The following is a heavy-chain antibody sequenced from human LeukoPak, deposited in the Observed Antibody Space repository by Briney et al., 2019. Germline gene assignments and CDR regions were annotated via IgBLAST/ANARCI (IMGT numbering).Heavy chain of an antibody. V-gene: IGHV3-21*01. D-gene: IGHD3-10*01. CDR1: GVSISSSS. CDR3: ARDSGHTYYYGSGSYFAPDYYGMDV. J-gene: IGHJ6*02. Sequence: PSETLSLTCTVSGVSISSSSYYWGWIRQPPGKGLEWVSSISSSSSYIYYADSVKGRFTISRDNAKNSLYLQMNSLRAEDTAVYYCARDSGHTYYYGSGSYFAPDYYGMDVWGQGTTVTVSS. CDR2: ISSSSSYI.